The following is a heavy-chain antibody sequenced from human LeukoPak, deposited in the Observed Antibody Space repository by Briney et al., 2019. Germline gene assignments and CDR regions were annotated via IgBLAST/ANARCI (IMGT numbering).Heavy chain of an antibody. CDR1: GYTVTSYD. D-gene: IGHD4-23*01. CDR3: WRASETTVVSFDY. Sequence: ASVKVSCKASGYTVTSYDINWVRQPTAQGLEWMGWMNPNSGNTGYAQKFQGRLTITRKTSINTPYLQLRSLRSEDNAVYYYWRASETTVVSFDYWGQGTLVTVSS. CDR2: MNPNSGNT. V-gene: IGHV1-8*03. J-gene: IGHJ4*02.